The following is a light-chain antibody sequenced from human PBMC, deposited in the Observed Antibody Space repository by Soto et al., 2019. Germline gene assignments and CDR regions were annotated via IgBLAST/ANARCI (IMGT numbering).Light chain of an antibody. CDR2: LGS. J-gene: IGKJ1*01. CDR3: MQPLQSWT. V-gene: IGKV2-28*01. CDR1: QSLLHSNGYNY. Sequence: DIVMTQSPLSLPVTPGDPWSISFRSXQSLLHSNGYNYLDWYLQKPGQSPQLLIYLGSNRASGVPDRFSGSGSGTDFTLKISRVEAEDVGVYYCMQPLQSWTFGQGTKVDIK.